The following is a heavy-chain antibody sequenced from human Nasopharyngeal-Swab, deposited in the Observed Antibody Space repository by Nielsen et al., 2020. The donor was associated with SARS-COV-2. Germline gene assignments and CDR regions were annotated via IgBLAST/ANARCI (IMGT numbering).Heavy chain of an antibody. CDR1: GVSISSSSYY. J-gene: IGHJ4*02. CDR3: ASTTSGELSPNY. D-gene: IGHD3-10*01. V-gene: IGHV4-39*01. Sequence: SETLSLTCSVSGVSISSSSYYWGWIRQPPGKGLEWIGSVYYSGSTYYSPSLKSRVTISVDTSKNQFSLKLSSVTAADTAVYYCASTTSGELSPNYWGQGTLVTVSS. CDR2: VYYSGST.